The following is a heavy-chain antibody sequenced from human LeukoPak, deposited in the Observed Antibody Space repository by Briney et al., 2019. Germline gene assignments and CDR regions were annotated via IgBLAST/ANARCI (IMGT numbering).Heavy chain of an antibody. D-gene: IGHD3-3*01. CDR1: GFTFTTYW. CDR2: TMQDGTEK. CDR3: AKASLSDASGHYYYMDV. V-gene: IGHV3-7*01. Sequence: GGSRRLSCAASGFTFTTYWLGWVRQPPGKGREWVANTMQDGTEKYYVDSVKGRFTISRDNSQNTVSLQVNNLRTDDTALYYCAKASLSDASGHYYYMDVWGKGTTVTVSS. J-gene: IGHJ6*03.